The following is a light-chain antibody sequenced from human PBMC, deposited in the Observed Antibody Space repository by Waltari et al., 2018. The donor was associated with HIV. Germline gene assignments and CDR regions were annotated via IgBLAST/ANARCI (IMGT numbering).Light chain of an antibody. V-gene: IGLV1-51*01. J-gene: IGLJ2*01. CDR3: GTWDSSLSAGV. CDR2: DKN. Sequence: QSVLTQPPSVSAAPGQKVTISCSGSSSNIGNNYVSWYQQLPGTAPKDLIYDKNRRPSGIPDRFSGSKSGTSATLCSTGVQTWDEADYYCGTWDSSLSAGVFGGGTKLTVL. CDR1: SSNIGNNY.